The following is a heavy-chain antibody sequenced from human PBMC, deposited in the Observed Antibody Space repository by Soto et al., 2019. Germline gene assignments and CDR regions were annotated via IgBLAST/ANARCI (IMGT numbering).Heavy chain of an antibody. V-gene: IGHV3-21*01. J-gene: IGHJ4*02. CDR2: ISSTTNYI. CDR1: GFTFTRYS. Sequence: NPGGSLRFSCAASGFTFTRYSMNWVRQAPGKGLEWVSSISSTTNYIYYADSMKGRFTVSRDNAKNSVYLEMNSLSAEDTAVYYCARESEDLTSNFDYWGQGTLVTVSS. CDR3: ARESEDLTSNFDY.